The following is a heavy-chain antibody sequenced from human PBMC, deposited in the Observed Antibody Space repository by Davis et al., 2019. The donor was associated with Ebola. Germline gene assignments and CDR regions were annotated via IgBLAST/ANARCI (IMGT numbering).Heavy chain of an antibody. CDR3: ARGELWFGELLYTRSGLDV. CDR1: GFTFSNYY. D-gene: IGHD3-10*01. Sequence: GESLKISCTASGFTFSNYYMAWVRQAPGKGLEWVANIKRDGSTKNYVDSVKGRFTISRDNAKNSLFLQMNSLRDEDTAVYYCARGELWFGELLYTRSGLDVWGQGTTVTVSS. J-gene: IGHJ6*02. CDR2: IKRDGSTK. V-gene: IGHV3-7*01.